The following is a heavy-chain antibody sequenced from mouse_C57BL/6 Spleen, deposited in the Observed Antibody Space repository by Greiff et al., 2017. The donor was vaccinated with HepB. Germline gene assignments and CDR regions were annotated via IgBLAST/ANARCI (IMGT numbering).Heavy chain of an antibody. CDR2: IDPNSGGT. CDR1: GYTFTSYW. D-gene: IGHD1-1*01. Sequence: QVQLQQPGAELVKPGASVKLSCKASGYTFTSYWMHWVKQRPGRGLEWIGRIDPNSGGTKYNEKFKSKATLTVDKPSSQAYMQLSSLTSEDSAVYYCARPHYYGSSYEFAYWGQGTLVTVSA. CDR3: ARPHYYGSSYEFAY. J-gene: IGHJ3*01. V-gene: IGHV1-72*01.